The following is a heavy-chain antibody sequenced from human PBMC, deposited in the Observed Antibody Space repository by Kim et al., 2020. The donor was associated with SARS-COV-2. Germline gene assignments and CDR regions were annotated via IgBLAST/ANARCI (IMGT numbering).Heavy chain of an antibody. J-gene: IGHJ6*02. V-gene: IGHV3-48*04. Sequence: GGSLRLSCAASGFTFSSYSMNWVRQAPGKGLEWVSYISSSSSTIYYADSVKGRFTISRDNAKNSLYLQMNSLRAEDTAVYYCARDPDHSTERIYYYGMDVWGQGTTVTVSS. CDR1: GFTFSSYS. CDR2: ISSSSSTI. CDR3: ARDPDHSTERIYYYGMDV. D-gene: IGHD4-4*01.